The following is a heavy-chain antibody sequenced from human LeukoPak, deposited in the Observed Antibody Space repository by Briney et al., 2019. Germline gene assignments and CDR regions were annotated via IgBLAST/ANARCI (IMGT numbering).Heavy chain of an antibody. CDR2: IYSGGST. J-gene: IGHJ4*02. V-gene: IGHV3-53*01. CDR3: AASRDYGDLEY. Sequence: GGSLRVSCAASGFTVSSNYMSWVRQAPGKGLEWVSVIYSGGSTYYADSVKGRFTISRDNSKNTLYLQMNSLRAEDTAVYYCAASRDYGDLEYWGQGTLVTVSS. D-gene: IGHD4-17*01. CDR1: GFTVSSNY.